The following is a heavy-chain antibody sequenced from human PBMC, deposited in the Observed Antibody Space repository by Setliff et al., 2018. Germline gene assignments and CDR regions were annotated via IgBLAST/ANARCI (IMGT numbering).Heavy chain of an antibody. D-gene: IGHD3-10*01. Sequence: GASVKVSCKASGYSLISHYMHWLRQAPGQGLEWMGLINPGGGSSTYAQKFQGRVSLTRGTSTSTVYMEVNNLRSEDTALYFCARGGLASAGRKGVFDHWGQGTLVTVSS. CDR1: GYSLISHY. CDR3: ARGGLASAGRKGVFDH. J-gene: IGHJ4*02. V-gene: IGHV1-46*01. CDR2: INPGGGSS.